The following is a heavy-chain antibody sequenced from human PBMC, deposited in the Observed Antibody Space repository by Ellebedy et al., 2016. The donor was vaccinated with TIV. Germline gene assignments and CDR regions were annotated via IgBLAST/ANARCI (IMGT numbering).Heavy chain of an antibody. CDR1: GFTFSWFS. CDR2: ISTSSNYI. V-gene: IGHV3-21*01. D-gene: IGHD1-26*01. Sequence: GESLKISCAASGFTFSWFSMNWVRQAPGKGLEWVSSISTSSNYIFYADSVKGRFNTYRDNAKNSLYLQINGLRAEDTAVYYCARDYSGSYYYGMDVWGQGTTITVSS. CDR3: ARDYSGSYYYGMDV. J-gene: IGHJ6*02.